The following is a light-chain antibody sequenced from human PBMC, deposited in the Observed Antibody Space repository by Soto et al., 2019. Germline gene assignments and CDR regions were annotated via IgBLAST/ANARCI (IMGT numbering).Light chain of an antibody. V-gene: IGKV1-8*01. J-gene: IGKJ1*01. Sequence: AIRMTQSPSSLSASTGDRVTITCRASQGISSYLAWYQQKPGKAPKLLIYAASTLQSGVPSRFSGSGSGTDFTLTISCLQSEDFATYYCQQYYSYPPWTFGQGTKVEFK. CDR3: QQYYSYPPWT. CDR2: AAS. CDR1: QGISSY.